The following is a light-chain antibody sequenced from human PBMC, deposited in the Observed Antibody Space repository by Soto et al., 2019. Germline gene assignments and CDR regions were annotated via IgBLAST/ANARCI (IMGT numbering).Light chain of an antibody. Sequence: EIVLTQSPGTLSLSPGERATLYCRASQSVSSSYLAWYQQKPGQAPRLLIYDASNRATGIPARFSGSGSGTDFTLTISSLEPEDFAVYYCQQRSNWTITFGQGTRLEN. CDR3: QQRSNWTIT. J-gene: IGKJ5*01. CDR1: QSVSSSY. V-gene: IGKV3D-20*02. CDR2: DAS.